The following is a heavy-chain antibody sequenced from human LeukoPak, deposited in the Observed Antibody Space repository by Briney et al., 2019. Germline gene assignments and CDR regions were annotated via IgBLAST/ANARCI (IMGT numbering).Heavy chain of an antibody. J-gene: IGHJ5*02. CDR2: IYISGST. D-gene: IGHD3-22*01. CDR3: ARDLYDSSGYTENWFDP. CDR1: GDSISSYY. Sequence: SETLSLTCTVSGDSISSYYWSWIRQPAGKGLEWVGRIYISGSTNYNPSLKSRVTMSLDRFKNQFSLKLSSVTAADTAVYYCARDLYDSSGYTENWFDPWGQGTLVTVSS. V-gene: IGHV4-4*07.